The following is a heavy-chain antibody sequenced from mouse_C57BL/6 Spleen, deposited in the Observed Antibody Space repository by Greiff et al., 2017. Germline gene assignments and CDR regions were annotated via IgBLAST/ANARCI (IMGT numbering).Heavy chain of an antibody. Sequence: VQLQQPGAELVKPGASVKLSCKASGYTFTSYWMHWVKQRPGQGLEWIGMIHPNSGSTNYNEKFKRKATLTVDKSSSTAYMQLSSLTSEDAAVYYCASTYYYGSRGGYWGQGTTLTVSS. D-gene: IGHD1-1*01. J-gene: IGHJ2*01. CDR2: IHPNSGST. CDR1: GYTFTSYW. CDR3: ASTYYYGSRGGY. V-gene: IGHV1-64*01.